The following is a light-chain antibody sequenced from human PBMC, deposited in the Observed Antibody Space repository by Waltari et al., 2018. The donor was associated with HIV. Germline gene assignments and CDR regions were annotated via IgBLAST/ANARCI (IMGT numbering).Light chain of an antibody. CDR1: KLGDKY. Sequence: SYELTHPPSVSVSPGQTASITCSGAKLGDKYACWYQQKPGQSPVLVIYQDSKRPSGIPERFSGSNSGNTATLTISGTQAMDEADYYCQAWDSSTVVFGTGTKVTVL. CDR2: QDS. J-gene: IGLJ1*01. CDR3: QAWDSSTVV. V-gene: IGLV3-1*01.